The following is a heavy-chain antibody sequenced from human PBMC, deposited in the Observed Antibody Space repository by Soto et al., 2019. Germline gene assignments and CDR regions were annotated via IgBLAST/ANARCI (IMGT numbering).Heavy chain of an antibody. D-gene: IGHD2-21*02. CDR2: ISPSSGAT. V-gene: IGHV1-46*01. CDR3: AKYCGGDCRHFDA. Sequence: QVQLVQSGAEVKKPGSTVKLSCKASGYNFIAYYIYWVRQAPGQGPEWMGMISPSSGATNYAQKFQGRVTVTRDTSTSTAYLELSSLRSEDAAVYYCAKYCGGDCRHFDAWGQGTLVTVSS. J-gene: IGHJ4*02. CDR1: GYNFIAYY.